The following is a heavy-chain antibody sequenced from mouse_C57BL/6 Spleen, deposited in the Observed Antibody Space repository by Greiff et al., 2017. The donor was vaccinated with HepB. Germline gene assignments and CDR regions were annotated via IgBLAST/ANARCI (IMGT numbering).Heavy chain of an antibody. CDR3: ARKAYYSNYDYFDY. D-gene: IGHD2-5*01. CDR2: IYPGGGYT. CDR1: GYTFTNYW. Sequence: QLVESGAELVRPGTSVKMSCKASGYTFTNYWIGWAKQRPGHGLEWIGDIYPGGGYTNYNEKFKGKATLTADKSSSTAYMQFSSLTSEDSAIYYCARKAYYSNYDYFDYWGQGTTLTVSS. J-gene: IGHJ2*01. V-gene: IGHV1-63*01.